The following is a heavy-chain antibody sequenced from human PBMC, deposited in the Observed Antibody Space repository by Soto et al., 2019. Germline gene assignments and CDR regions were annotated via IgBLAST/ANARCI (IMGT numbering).Heavy chain of an antibody. Sequence: GGSLRLSCAASGFTFSSYSMNWVRQAPGKGLEWVSSISSSSSYIYYADSVKGRFTISRDNAKNSLYLQMNSLRAEDTAVYYCARANWNYGSDAFDIWGQGTMVTVS. CDR1: GFTFSSYS. V-gene: IGHV3-21*01. CDR3: ARANWNYGSDAFDI. CDR2: ISSSSSYI. D-gene: IGHD1-7*01. J-gene: IGHJ3*02.